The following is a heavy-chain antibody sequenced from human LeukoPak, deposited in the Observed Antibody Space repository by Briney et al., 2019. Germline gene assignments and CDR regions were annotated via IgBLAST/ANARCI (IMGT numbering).Heavy chain of an antibody. J-gene: IGHJ6*03. CDR1: GGSFSGYS. V-gene: IGHV4-34*01. CDR3: AKYEVVPAASYHRMSGYMDV. Sequence: SETLSLTCAVYGGSFSGYSWNWIRQPPVKGLEWIGEINHSGGTNYNPSLKSRVTISVDTSKKQFSLKLSSVTAADTAVYYCAKYEVVPAASYHRMSGYMDVWGKGTTVTVSS. CDR2: INHSGGT. D-gene: IGHD2-2*01.